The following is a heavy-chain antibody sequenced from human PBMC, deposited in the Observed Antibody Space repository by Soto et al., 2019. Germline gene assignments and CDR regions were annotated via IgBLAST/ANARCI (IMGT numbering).Heavy chain of an antibody. V-gene: IGHV4-59*01. J-gene: IGHJ4*02. CDR3: ARRYGASFDY. CDR1: CGSISSSY. CDR2: IYYSGST. D-gene: IGHD4-17*01. Sequence: SANLSLTCTVSCGSISSSYRGWIRQPSGKGLEWIGYIYYSGSTNYNPSLKSRVTISVDTSKNQFSLKLSSVTAADTAVYYCARRYGASFDYWGRGTRVTVS.